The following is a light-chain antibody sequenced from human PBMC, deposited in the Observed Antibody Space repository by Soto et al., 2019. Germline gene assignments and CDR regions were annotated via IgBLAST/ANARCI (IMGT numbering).Light chain of an antibody. CDR3: CSYAGSSTLYV. V-gene: IGLV2-23*01. Sequence: QSALTQPASVSGSPGRSITISCTGTSSDVGSYNLVSWYQQHPGKAPKLMIYEGSERPSGVSDRFSGSKSGNTASLTISGLQAEDEADYYCCSYAGSSTLYVFGTGTKLTVL. CDR2: EGS. CDR1: SSDVGSYNL. J-gene: IGLJ1*01.